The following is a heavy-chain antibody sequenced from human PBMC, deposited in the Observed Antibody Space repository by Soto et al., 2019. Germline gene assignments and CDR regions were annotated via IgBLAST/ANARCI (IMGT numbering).Heavy chain of an antibody. CDR2: INPVYPAGRST. CDR3: AREAIVAGATTGMDV. Sequence: ASVKVSCKASGYTLTTFFMRWVRQAPGQGLEWMGVINPVYPAGRSTTYAQKFQGRVTMTTDTSTSTVYMELSRLRSDDTAVYYCAREAIVAGATTGMDVWGQGTTVTVS. J-gene: IGHJ6*02. CDR1: GYTLTTFF. V-gene: IGHV1-46*01. D-gene: IGHD1-26*01.